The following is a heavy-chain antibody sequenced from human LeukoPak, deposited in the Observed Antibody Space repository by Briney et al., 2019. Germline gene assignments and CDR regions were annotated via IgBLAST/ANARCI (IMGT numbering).Heavy chain of an antibody. CDR2: ISYDGNNK. V-gene: IGHV3-30*04. Sequence: GGSLRLSCAASGFTFTSFAIHWVRQAPGKGLEWVAAISYDGNNKYYTDSVKGRFTISRDNSKNTLYLQMDSLRAEDTAVYYCARPYYGDGMDVWGQGTTVTVSS. D-gene: IGHD3-10*01. CDR3: ARPYYGDGMDV. CDR1: GFTFTSFA. J-gene: IGHJ6*02.